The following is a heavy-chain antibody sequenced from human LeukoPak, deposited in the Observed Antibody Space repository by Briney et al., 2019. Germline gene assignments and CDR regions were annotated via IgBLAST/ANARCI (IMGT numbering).Heavy chain of an antibody. D-gene: IGHD3-10*01. J-gene: IGHJ4*02. CDR1: GGSISSGGYY. CDR3: ARGRHGSGSYYIPSDGFDY. Sequence: SQTLSLTCTVSGGSISSGGYYWSWIRQHPGKGLEWIGYIYYSGSTYYNPSLKSRVTISVDTSKNQFSLKLSSVTAADTAVYHCARGRHGSGSYYIPSDGFDYWGQGTLVTVSS. CDR2: IYYSGST. V-gene: IGHV4-31*03.